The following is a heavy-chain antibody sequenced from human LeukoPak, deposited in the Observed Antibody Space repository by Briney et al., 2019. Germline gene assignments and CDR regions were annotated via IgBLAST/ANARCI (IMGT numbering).Heavy chain of an antibody. J-gene: IGHJ4*02. CDR1: GGTFSSYA. D-gene: IGHD3-22*01. CDR2: IIPIFGTA. CDR3: ARDRAPGSGYRYSFDY. V-gene: IGHV1-69*13. Sequence: ASVKVSCKASGGTFSSYAISWVRQAPGQGLEWMGGIIPIFGTANYAQKFQGRVTITADESTSTAYMELSSLRSEDTAVYYCARDRAPGSGYRYSFDYWGQGTLVTVSS.